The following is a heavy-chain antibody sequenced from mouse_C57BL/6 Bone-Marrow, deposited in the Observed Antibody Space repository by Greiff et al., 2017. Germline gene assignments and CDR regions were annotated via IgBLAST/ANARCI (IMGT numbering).Heavy chain of an antibody. CDR2: IYPGDGDT. D-gene: IGHD2-4*01. CDR3: ARNYDYDRFAY. CDR1: GYAFSSSW. Sequence: VKLMESGPELVKPGASVKISCKASGYAFSSSWMNWVKQRPGKGLEWIGRIYPGDGDTNYNGKFKGKATLTADKSSSTAYMQLSSLTSEDSAVYFCARNYDYDRFAYWGQGTLVTVSA. V-gene: IGHV1-82*01. J-gene: IGHJ3*01.